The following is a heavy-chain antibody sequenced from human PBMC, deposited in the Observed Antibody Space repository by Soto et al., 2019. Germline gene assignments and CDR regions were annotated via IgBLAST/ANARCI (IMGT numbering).Heavy chain of an antibody. J-gene: IGHJ6*02. CDR3: ARARRYYDYVWGSYRYTNHYGMDV. D-gene: IGHD3-16*02. CDR2: ISSSSSTI. Sequence: GGSLRLSCAASGFTFSSYSMNWVRQAPGKGLEWVSYISSSSSTIYYADSVKGRFTISRDNAKNSLYLQMNSLRDEDTAVYYCARARRYYDYVWGSYRYTNHYGMDVWGQGTTVTVSS. V-gene: IGHV3-48*02. CDR1: GFTFSSYS.